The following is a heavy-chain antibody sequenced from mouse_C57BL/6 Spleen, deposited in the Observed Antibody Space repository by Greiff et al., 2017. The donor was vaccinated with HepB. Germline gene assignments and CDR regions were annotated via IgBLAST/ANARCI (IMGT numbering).Heavy chain of an antibody. J-gene: IGHJ4*01. CDR2: IYPGSGST. CDR1: GYTFTSYW. CDR3: ARYGSSYFYAMDY. V-gene: IGHV1-55*01. D-gene: IGHD1-1*01. Sequence: QVQLQQPGAELVKPGASVKMSCKASGYTFTSYWITWVKQRPGQGLEWIGDIYPGSGSTNYNEKFKSKDTLTVDTSSSTAYMQLSSLTSEDSAVYYCARYGSSYFYAMDYWGQGTAGTVSS.